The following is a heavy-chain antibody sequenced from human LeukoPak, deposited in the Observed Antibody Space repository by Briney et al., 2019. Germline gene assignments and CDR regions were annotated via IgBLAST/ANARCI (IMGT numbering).Heavy chain of an antibody. D-gene: IGHD2-2*01. CDR1: GFTFSSYS. CDR3: ALHCSSTSCPPYAFDI. V-gene: IGHV3-21*01. J-gene: IGHJ3*02. CDR2: ISSSSSYI. Sequence: GGSLRLSCAASGFTFSSYSMNWVRQAPGKGLEWVSSISSSSSYIYYADSVKGRFTISRDNAKNSLYLQMNSLRAEDTAVYYCALHCSSTSCPPYAFDIWGQGTMVTASS.